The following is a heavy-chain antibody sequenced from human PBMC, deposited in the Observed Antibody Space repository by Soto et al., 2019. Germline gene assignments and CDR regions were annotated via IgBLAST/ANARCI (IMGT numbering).Heavy chain of an antibody. CDR3: ARPDVDTAMVHD. Sequence: SETLSLTCTVSGGSISSSSYYWGWIRQPPGKGLEWIGSIYYSGSTYYNPSLKSRVTISVDTSKNQFSLKLSSVTAADTAVYYCARPDVDTAMVHDWGQGTLVNVS. J-gene: IGHJ4*02. V-gene: IGHV4-39*01. CDR1: GGSISSSSYY. D-gene: IGHD5-18*01. CDR2: IYYSGST.